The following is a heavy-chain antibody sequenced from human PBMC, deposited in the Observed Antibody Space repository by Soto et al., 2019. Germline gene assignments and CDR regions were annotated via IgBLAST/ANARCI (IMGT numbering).Heavy chain of an antibody. V-gene: IGHV1-69*13. CDR1: GGTFSSYA. CDR2: IIPIFGTA. J-gene: IGHJ6*02. D-gene: IGHD6-19*01. CDR3: ARAIAVAGTVLYYGMDV. Sequence: ASVKVSFKASGGTFSSYAISWVRQAPGQGLEWMGGIIPIFGTANYAQKFQGRVTITADGSTSTAYMELSSLRSEDTAVYYCARAIAVAGTVLYYGMDVWGQGTTVTVSS.